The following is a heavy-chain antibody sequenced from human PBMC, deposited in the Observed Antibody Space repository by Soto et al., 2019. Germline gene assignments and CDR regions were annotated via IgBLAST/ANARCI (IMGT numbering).Heavy chain of an antibody. CDR1: GGSISSSSYY. Sequence: SETLSLTCTVSGGSISSSSYYWGWIRQPPGKGLEWIGSIYYSGSTYYNPSLKSRVTISVDTSKNQFSLKLSSVTAADTAVYYCARTITMVGRNWFDPWGQGTTVTVSS. CDR3: ARTITMVGRNWFDP. J-gene: IGHJ5*01. CDR2: IYYSGST. D-gene: IGHD3-10*01. V-gene: IGHV4-39*01.